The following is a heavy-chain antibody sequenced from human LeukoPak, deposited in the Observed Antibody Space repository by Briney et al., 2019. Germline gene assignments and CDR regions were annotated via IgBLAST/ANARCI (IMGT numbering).Heavy chain of an antibody. V-gene: IGHV3-66*01. Sequence: GGSLRLSCAASGFTVSSNYMSWVRQAPGKGLEWVSVIYSGGSTYYADSVKGRFTISRDNSKNTLYLQMNSLRAEDTAVYYCAREGPGFDLDYWGQGTLVTVSS. CDR1: GFTVSSNY. CDR3: AREGPGFDLDY. J-gene: IGHJ4*02. D-gene: IGHD3-9*01. CDR2: IYSGGST.